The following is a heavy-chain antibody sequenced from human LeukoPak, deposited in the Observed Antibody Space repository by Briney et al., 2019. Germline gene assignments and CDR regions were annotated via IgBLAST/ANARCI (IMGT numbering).Heavy chain of an antibody. J-gene: IGHJ3*02. CDR2: ISAYNGNT. CDR3: ARGYDSSGYYQAEDAFDI. CDR1: GYTLTSYG. D-gene: IGHD3-22*01. Sequence: ASVKVSCKASGYTLTSYGISWVRQAPGQGLEWMGWISAYNGNTNYAQKLQGRVTMTTDTSTSTAYMELRSLRSDDTAVYYCARGYDSSGYYQAEDAFDIWGQGTMVTVSS. V-gene: IGHV1-18*01.